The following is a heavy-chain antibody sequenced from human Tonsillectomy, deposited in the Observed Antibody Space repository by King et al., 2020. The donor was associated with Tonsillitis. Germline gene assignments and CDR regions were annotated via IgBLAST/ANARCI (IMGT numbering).Heavy chain of an antibody. CDR3: AREYCDGTSCYFFDY. D-gene: IGHD2-2*01. CDR2: FSYSGST. J-gene: IGHJ4*02. V-gene: IGHV4-59*01. CDR1: GASITSYY. Sequence: QLQESGPGLVKPSETLSLTCSVSGASITSYYWTWIRQPPGKGLEWIGYFSYSGSTKYSPSLKSRVTISADTSKNQFSLNLSSVTAADTAMYFCAREYCDGTSCYFFDYWGQGTLVTVSS.